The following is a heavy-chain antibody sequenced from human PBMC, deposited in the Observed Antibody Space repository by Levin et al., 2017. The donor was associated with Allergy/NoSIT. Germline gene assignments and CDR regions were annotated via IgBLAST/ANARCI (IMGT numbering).Heavy chain of an antibody. D-gene: IGHD3-10*01. J-gene: IGHJ5*02. CDR2: INPSGGST. CDR1: GYTFTSYY. Sequence: ASVKVSCKASGYTFTSYYMHWVRQAPGQGLEWMGRINPSGGSTSYAQKFQGRVTMTRDTSTSTVYMELSSLRSEDTAVYYCARAQNKNDGSGSRTNVFDPWGQGTLVTVSS. CDR3: ARAQNKNDGSGSRTNVFDP. V-gene: IGHV1-46*01.